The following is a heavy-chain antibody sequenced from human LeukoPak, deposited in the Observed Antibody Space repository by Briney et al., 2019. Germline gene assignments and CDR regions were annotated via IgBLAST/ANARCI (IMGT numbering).Heavy chain of an antibody. CDR1: GDSIGSRNSY. V-gene: IGHV4-39*01. CDR2: ISYAGTT. D-gene: IGHD3-22*01. Sequence: PSETLSLTCTVSGDSIGSRNSYWGWIRQPPRRGLEWIGSISYAGTTDYNPSLKSRVTLSVDASKNQFSLKLSSVTAADTAVFYCAKQSSLIKYYYDTRPKYYFDYWGQGTLVTVSS. J-gene: IGHJ4*02. CDR3: AKQSSLIKYYYDTRPKYYFDY.